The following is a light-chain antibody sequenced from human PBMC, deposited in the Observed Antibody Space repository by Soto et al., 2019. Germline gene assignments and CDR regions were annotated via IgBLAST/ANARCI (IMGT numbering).Light chain of an antibody. CDR3: QQYDNLPYT. V-gene: IGKV1-33*01. CDR1: QDINNY. J-gene: IGKJ2*01. Sequence: DIQMTQSPSSLSASVGDRVIITCQASQDINNYLNWFQQKPGKAPRLLIYDASNLEIEVPSRFSGSGSGTDFTFTISSLQPEDFATYYCQQYDNLPYTFGQGTKLEIK. CDR2: DAS.